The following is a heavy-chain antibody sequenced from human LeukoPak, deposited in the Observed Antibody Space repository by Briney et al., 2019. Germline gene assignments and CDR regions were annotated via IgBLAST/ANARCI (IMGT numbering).Heavy chain of an antibody. D-gene: IGHD1-1*01. CDR2: ISGNGDIT. V-gene: IGHV3-23*01. CDR1: GFTFSNYA. J-gene: IGHJ4*02. CDR3: AKDLRGTLSSRGPFEY. Sequence: GGSLRLSCAASGFTFSNYAMSWVRQAPEKGLEWVSAISGNGDITYYADTVKGRFSGSRDNSKNTLYLQLNSLRAEDTAVYYCAKDLRGTLSSRGPFEYWGQGTLVTVSS.